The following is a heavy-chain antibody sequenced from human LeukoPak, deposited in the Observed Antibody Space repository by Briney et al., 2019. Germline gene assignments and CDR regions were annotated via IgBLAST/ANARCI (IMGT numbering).Heavy chain of an antibody. V-gene: IGHV3-23*01. CDR1: GFTSSSYA. CDR2: ISGSGGST. CDR3: AKQVVVIEALDY. J-gene: IGHJ4*02. Sequence: GGSLRLSCAASGFTSSSYAMSWVRQAPGKGLEWVSAISGSGGSTYYADSVKGRFTISRDNSKNTLYLQMNSLRAEDTAVYYCAKQVVVIEALDYWGQGTLVTVSS. D-gene: IGHD3-22*01.